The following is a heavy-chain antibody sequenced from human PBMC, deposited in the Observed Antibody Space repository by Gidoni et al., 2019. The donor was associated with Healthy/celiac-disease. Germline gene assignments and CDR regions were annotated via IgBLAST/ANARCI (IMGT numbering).Heavy chain of an antibody. CDR1: GGSISSGGYS. D-gene: IGHD3-22*01. V-gene: IGHV4-30-2*01. CDR3: ARGSRDSSGYYLDAFDI. Sequence: QLQLQESGSGLVKPSQTLSLTCAVSGGSISSGGYSWSWIRQPPGKGLEWIGYIYHSGSTYYNPSLKSRVTISVDRSKNQFSLKLSSVTAADTAVYYCARGSRDSSGYYLDAFDIWGQGTMVTVFS. J-gene: IGHJ3*02. CDR2: IYHSGST.